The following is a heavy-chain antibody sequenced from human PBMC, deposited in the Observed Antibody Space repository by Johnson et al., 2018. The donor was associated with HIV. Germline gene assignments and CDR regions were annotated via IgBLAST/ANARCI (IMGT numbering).Heavy chain of an antibody. D-gene: IGHD6-13*01. CDR1: GFTLSNYA. J-gene: IGHJ3*02. Sequence: QVQLVESGGGVVQTGRSLRLSCAVSGFTLSNYAMHWVRQAPGKGLEWVAVISYDGSNKYYADSVKGRFTISRDNSKNTLYLQMNSLRAEDTAVYYCASFAAAGDAFDIWGQGTMVTVSS. V-gene: IGHV3-30-3*01. CDR3: ASFAAAGDAFDI. CDR2: ISYDGSNK.